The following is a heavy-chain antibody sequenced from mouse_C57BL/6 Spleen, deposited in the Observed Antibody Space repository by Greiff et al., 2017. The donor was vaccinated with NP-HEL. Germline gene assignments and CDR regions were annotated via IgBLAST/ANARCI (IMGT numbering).Heavy chain of an antibody. Sequence: EVQLQESGAELVRPGASVKLSCTASGFNIKDDYMHWVKQRPEQGLEWIGWIDPENGDTEYASKFQGKAPITADTSSNTAYLQLSSLTSEDTAVYYCTTSVGSSYRYFDVWGTGTTVTVSS. CDR2: IDPENGDT. J-gene: IGHJ1*03. CDR3: TTSVGSSYRYFDV. CDR1: GFNIKDDY. D-gene: IGHD1-1*01. V-gene: IGHV14-4*01.